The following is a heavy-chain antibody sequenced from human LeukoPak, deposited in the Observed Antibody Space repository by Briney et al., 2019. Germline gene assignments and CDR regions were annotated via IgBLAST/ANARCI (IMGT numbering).Heavy chain of an antibody. J-gene: IGHJ4*02. CDR3: ARDPPPSTVVTTADY. Sequence: GGSLRLSCAASGFTFSSYWMSWVRQAPEKGQEWVANIKQDGSERYYVDSVKGRFTISRDNAKNSLYLQMNSLRAEDTAVYYCARDPPPSTVVTTADYWGQGTLVTVSS. CDR1: GFTFSSYW. V-gene: IGHV3-7*01. D-gene: IGHD4-23*01. CDR2: IKQDGSER.